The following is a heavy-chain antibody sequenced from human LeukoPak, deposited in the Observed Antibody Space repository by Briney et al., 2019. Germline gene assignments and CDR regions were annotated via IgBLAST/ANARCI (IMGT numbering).Heavy chain of an antibody. V-gene: IGHV3-9*01. CDR3: AKDSESSSWTTVSNFDY. Sequence: PGGSLRLSCAASGFTFDDYAMPWVRQAPGKGLEWVSGISWNSGSIGYADSVKGRFTISRDNAKNSLYLQMNSLRAEDTALYYCAKDSESSSWTTVSNFDYWGQGTLVTVSS. D-gene: IGHD6-13*01. CDR1: GFTFDDYA. CDR2: ISWNSGSI. J-gene: IGHJ4*02.